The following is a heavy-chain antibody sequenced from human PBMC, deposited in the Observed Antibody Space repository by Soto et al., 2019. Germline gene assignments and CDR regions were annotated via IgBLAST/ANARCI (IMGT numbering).Heavy chain of an antibody. V-gene: IGHV4-30-4*01. J-gene: IGHJ4*02. CDR1: GGSFSSGDYY. D-gene: IGHD3-10*01. CDR3: ARGDSTMAFPYY. Sequence: SETLSLTCAVYGGSFSSGDYYWTWIRQTPGRGLEYIGYINYSESTYYNPSLQSRFTISIDTSKNQFSLKLSSVTAADTAVYYCARGDSTMAFPYYWGQGTLVTVSS. CDR2: INYSEST.